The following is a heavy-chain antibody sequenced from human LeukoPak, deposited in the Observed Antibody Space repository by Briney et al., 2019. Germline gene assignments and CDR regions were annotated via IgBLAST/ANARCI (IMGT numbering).Heavy chain of an antibody. V-gene: IGHV3-21*01. CDR2: ISSSSSYI. J-gene: IGHJ6*03. Sequence: GGSLRLSCAASGFTFSSYSMNWVRQAPGKGLEWVSSISSSSSYIYYADSVKGRFTISRDNAKNSLYLQMNSLRAEDTAVYYCARDRSGIVVVPAASIMDVWGKGTTVTISS. D-gene: IGHD2-2*01. CDR3: ARDRSGIVVVPAASIMDV. CDR1: GFTFSSYS.